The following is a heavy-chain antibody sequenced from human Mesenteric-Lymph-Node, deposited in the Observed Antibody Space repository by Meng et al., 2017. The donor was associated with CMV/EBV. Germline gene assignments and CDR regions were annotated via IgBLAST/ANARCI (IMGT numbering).Heavy chain of an antibody. CDR1: GGSISSSSYY. J-gene: IGHJ5*02. V-gene: IGHV4-39*01. Sequence: QLQLQDSGPGLVKPSETLSLTRTVSGGSISSSSYYWGWIRQPPGKGLEWIGSIYYSGSTSYNPSLKSRVTISVDTSKNQFSLKLSSVTAADTAVYYCARPHYYGSGSSPWFDPWGQGTLVTVSS. CDR2: IYYSGST. CDR3: ARPHYYGSGSSPWFDP. D-gene: IGHD3-10*01.